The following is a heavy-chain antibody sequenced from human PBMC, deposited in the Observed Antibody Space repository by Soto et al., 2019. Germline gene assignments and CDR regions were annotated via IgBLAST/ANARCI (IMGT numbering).Heavy chain of an antibody. D-gene: IGHD3-3*01. CDR3: ARDVWTYDDFDI. CDR2: INAGNGNP. V-gene: IGHV1-3*01. Sequence: QVQLVQSGAEVKKPGASVKVSCEASGYIFTSYVINWVRQAPGQRLEWMGCINAGNGNPRYAQKFQGRVTFPRDTAAGAAYMALSRLRSENTAVYYCARDVWTYDDFDIWGQGTMVTVSS. CDR1: GYIFTSYV. J-gene: IGHJ3*02.